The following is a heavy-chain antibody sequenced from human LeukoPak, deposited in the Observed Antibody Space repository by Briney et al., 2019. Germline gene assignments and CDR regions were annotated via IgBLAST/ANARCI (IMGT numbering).Heavy chain of an antibody. CDR3: ARSIAVAGSPFDY. CDR1: GGSISSYY. J-gene: IGHJ4*02. D-gene: IGHD6-19*01. Sequence: SETLSLTCTVSGGSISSYYWSWIRQPPGKGLKWIGYIYYSGSTNYNPSLKSRVTISVDTSKNQFSLMLSSVTAADTAVYYCARSIAVAGSPFDYWGQGTLVTVSS. V-gene: IGHV4-59*01. CDR2: IYYSGST.